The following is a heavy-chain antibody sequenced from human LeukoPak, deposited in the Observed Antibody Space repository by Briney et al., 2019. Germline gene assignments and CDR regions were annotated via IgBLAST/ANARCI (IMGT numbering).Heavy chain of an antibody. CDR1: RFTFNSYS. Sequence: PGGSLRLSCAASRFTFNSYSMNWVRQAPGKGLEWVSSISSSSSSIYYADSVKGRFTISRDNAKNSLYLQMNSLRAEDTAVYYCARASGDIVETATMGSHWGQGTLVTVSS. V-gene: IGHV3-21*01. J-gene: IGHJ4*02. CDR3: ARASGDIVETATMGSH. D-gene: IGHD5-18*01. CDR2: ISSSSSSI.